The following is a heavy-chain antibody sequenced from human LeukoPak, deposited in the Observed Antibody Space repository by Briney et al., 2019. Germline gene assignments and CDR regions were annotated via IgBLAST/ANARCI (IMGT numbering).Heavy chain of an antibody. Sequence: GGSLRLSCAASGFTFSNAWMNWVRQAPGKGLEWVGRIRSNSDGGTVDYAAPVKGRFTLSRDDSKTTLYLQMNSLQTEDTAVYYCATDFYDSTWGQGTLVTVSS. CDR3: ATDFYDST. D-gene: IGHD3-22*01. CDR1: GFTFSNAW. CDR2: IRSNSDGGTV. J-gene: IGHJ5*02. V-gene: IGHV3-15*07.